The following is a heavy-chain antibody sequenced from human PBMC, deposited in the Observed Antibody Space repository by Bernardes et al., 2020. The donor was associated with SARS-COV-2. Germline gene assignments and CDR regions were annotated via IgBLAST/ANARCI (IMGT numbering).Heavy chain of an antibody. CDR1: GFTFSSYW. CDR2: IKEDGSEK. Sequence: GGSLRLSCAASGFTFSSYWMSWVRQAPGKGLEWVANIKEDGSEKNYVDSVKGRFSISRDNAKNSLYLQMNSLRAEDTAVYYYAKGGYRYDSWGQGTLVTVSS. CDR3: AKGGYRYDS. V-gene: IGHV3-7*01. J-gene: IGHJ5*02. D-gene: IGHD5-18*01.